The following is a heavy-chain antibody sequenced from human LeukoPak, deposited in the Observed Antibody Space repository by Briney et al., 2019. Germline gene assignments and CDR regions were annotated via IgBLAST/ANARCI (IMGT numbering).Heavy chain of an antibody. CDR3: ARESGSYNY. V-gene: IGHV4-39*01. D-gene: IGHD1-26*01. CDR2: IYYSGGT. J-gene: IGHJ4*02. Sequence: SETLSLTCTVSGGSISSSSYYWGWIRQPPGKGLEWIGSIYYSGGTYYNPSLKSRVTISVDTSKNQFSLKLSSVTAADTAVYYCARESGSYNYWGQGTLVTVSS. CDR1: GGSISSSSYY.